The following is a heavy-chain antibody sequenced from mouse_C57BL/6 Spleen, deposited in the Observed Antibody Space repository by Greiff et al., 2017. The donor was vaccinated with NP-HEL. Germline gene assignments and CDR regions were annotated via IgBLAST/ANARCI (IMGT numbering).Heavy chain of an antibody. J-gene: IGHJ2*01. Sequence: EVQRVESGGGLVQPGGSLKLSCAASGFTFSDYYMYWVRQTPEKRLEWVAYISNGGGSTYYPDTVKGRFTISRDNAKNTLYLQMSRLKSEDTAMYYCARQSYYYGSSYSYFDYWGQGTTLTVSS. CDR2: ISNGGGST. D-gene: IGHD1-1*01. V-gene: IGHV5-12*01. CDR3: ARQSYYYGSSYSYFDY. CDR1: GFTFSDYY.